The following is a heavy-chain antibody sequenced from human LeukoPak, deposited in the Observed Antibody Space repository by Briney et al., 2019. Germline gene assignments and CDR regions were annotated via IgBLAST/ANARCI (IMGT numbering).Heavy chain of an antibody. Sequence: PGGSLRLSCAASGFTFSSYDIHWVRQAPGKGLEWVAFIRYDGSNKYHADSVRGRFTISRDNSKNTLYLQMNSLRAEDTAVYFCAKGSKAVLFTRDHYMDVWGKGTTVTISS. V-gene: IGHV3-30*02. D-gene: IGHD6-19*01. CDR3: AKGSKAVLFTRDHYMDV. CDR2: IRYDGSNK. CDR1: GFTFSSYD. J-gene: IGHJ6*03.